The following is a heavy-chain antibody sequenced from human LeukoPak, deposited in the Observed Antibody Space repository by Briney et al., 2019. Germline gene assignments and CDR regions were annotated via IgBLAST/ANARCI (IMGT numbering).Heavy chain of an antibody. V-gene: IGHV4-59*06. CDR2: IGYTGDT. CDR1: GGSISSYY. Sequence: PSETLSLTCTVSGGSISSYYWSWIRQLPEKGLDWIGYIGYTGDTYYNPSLRSRTTISKDTSKTQFSLRLDSLTAADTAVYYCARVAAATTNPRFDFWGQGTLVTVSS. J-gene: IGHJ4*02. D-gene: IGHD1-1*01. CDR3: ARVAAATTNPRFDF.